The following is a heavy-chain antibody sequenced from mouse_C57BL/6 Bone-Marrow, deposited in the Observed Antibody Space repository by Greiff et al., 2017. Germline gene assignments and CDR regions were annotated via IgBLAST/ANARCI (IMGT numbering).Heavy chain of an antibody. CDR1: GFTFSDYG. J-gene: IGHJ3*01. D-gene: IGHD1-1*01. V-gene: IGHV5-17*01. CDR2: ISSGSSTI. Sequence: EVQLVESGGGLVKPGGSLKLSCAASGFTFSDYGMHWVRQAPEKGLEWVAYISSGSSTIYYADTVKGRFTISRDNAKNTLFLQMTSLRSEDTAMYYCARETYGSSFAYWGQGTLVTVSA. CDR3: ARETYGSSFAY.